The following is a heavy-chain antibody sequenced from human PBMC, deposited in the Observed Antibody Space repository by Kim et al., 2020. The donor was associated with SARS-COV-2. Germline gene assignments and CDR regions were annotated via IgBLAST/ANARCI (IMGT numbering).Heavy chain of an antibody. CDR3: ARKLHAFDI. CDR2: GST. V-gene: IGHV4-59*01. Sequence: GSTTYNPSLKRRVTISVDTSKNQFSLKLSSVTAADTAVYYCARKLHAFDIWGQGTMVTVSS. D-gene: IGHD3-10*01. J-gene: IGHJ3*02.